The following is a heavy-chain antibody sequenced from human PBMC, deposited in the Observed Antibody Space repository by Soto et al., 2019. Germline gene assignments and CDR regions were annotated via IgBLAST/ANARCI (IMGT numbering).Heavy chain of an antibody. CDR2: INPKSGGT. J-gene: IGHJ6*02. V-gene: IGHV1-2*04. CDR1: GYSFTDYH. CDR3: ARGHSTDCSNGVCSFFYNHETDV. Sequence: AASVKVSCKASGYSFTDYHIHWVRQAPGQGLEWLGRINPKSGGTSTAQKLQGWVTMTRDRSISTVYMELTRLRSDDTAVYFCARGHSTDCSNGVCSFFYNHETDVWGQGTTVTVSS. D-gene: IGHD2-8*01.